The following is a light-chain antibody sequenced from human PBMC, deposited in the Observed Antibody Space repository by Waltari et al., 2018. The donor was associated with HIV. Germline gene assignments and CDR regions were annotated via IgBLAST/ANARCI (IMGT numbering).Light chain of an antibody. J-gene: IGLJ3*02. CDR1: SSDVGGSDY. Sequence: QSALTQPASVSGSLGQSITIPCTGTSSDVGGSDYVSWYQQHPGRAPKLLIYDVSNRPSGVSNRFSGSKSGNTASLTISGLQAEDEADYHCSSYTSSSALEVVFGGGTTLTVL. V-gene: IGLV2-14*01. CDR2: DVS. CDR3: SSYTSSSALEVV.